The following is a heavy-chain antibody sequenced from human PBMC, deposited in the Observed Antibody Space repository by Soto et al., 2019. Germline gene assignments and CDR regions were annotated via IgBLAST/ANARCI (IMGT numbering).Heavy chain of an antibody. V-gene: IGHV1-8*01. Sequence: QVQLVQSGAEVKKPGASVKVSCKATGYTFTTYDINWVRQATGQGLEWMGWMNPNSGDTGYAQKFQGRVTMTRDTSISTAYTELSTLTSEDTAVYYCVRGLEWLRNYWGQGPLVTVSS. D-gene: IGHD5-12*01. J-gene: IGHJ4*02. CDR1: GYTFTTYD. CDR2: MNPNSGDT. CDR3: VRGLEWLRNY.